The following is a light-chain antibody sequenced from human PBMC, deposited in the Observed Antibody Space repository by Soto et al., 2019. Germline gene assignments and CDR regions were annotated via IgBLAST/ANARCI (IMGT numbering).Light chain of an antibody. CDR3: QQYESSYT. J-gene: IGKJ2*01. CDR1: QRISTN. CDR2: DAS. Sequence: IVMTQSPDTLSVSPGEGATLSCRASQRISTNLAWYQQRPGQAPRLLIYDASTRATGIPARFSGSGSGTEFTPTISSLQSEDSAVYYCQQYESSYTFGRGTKLEIK. V-gene: IGKV3D-15*01.